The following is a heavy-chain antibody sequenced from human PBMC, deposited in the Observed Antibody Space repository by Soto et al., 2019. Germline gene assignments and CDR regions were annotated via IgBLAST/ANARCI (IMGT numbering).Heavy chain of an antibody. J-gene: IGHJ4*02. CDR3: TRVPISRGLFDY. V-gene: IGHV3-49*04. CDR1: GFTFGDYA. CDR2: IRSKAQGGTA. D-gene: IGHD2-21*01. Sequence: PGGSLRLSCTASGFTFGDYAMSWVRQAPGKGLEWVGFIRSKAQGGTAQYAASVKGRFIILRDDSKSIAYLQMNSLKTEDAAVYYCTRVPISRGLFDYWGQGTLVTVSS.